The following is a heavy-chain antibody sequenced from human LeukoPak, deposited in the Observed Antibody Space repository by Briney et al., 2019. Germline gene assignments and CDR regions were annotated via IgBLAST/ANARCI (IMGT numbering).Heavy chain of an antibody. D-gene: IGHD3-10*01. Sequence: GGSLRLSCAASGFTFSSYSMNWVRQAPGMGLEWVSSISSSSSYIYYADSVKGRFTISRDNAKNSLYLQMNSLRAEDTAVYYCARVGEIGDAFDIWGQGTMVTVSS. CDR3: ARVGEIGDAFDI. CDR1: GFTFSSYS. V-gene: IGHV3-21*01. J-gene: IGHJ3*02. CDR2: ISSSSSYI.